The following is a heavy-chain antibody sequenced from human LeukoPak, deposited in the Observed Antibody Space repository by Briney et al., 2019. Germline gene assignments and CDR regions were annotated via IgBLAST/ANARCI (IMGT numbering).Heavy chain of an antibody. CDR1: GFTFSSYS. CDR3: ARESYYYDSSGYYYGMDV. D-gene: IGHD3-22*01. CDR2: ISISSSTI. V-gene: IGHV3-48*01. Sequence: GGSLRLSCAASGFTFSSYSMNWVRKAPGKGMEWVSYISISSSTIYYADSVKGRFTISRDNAKNSLYLQMNSLRAEDTAVYYCARESYYYDSSGYYYGMDVWGQGTTVTVSS. J-gene: IGHJ6*02.